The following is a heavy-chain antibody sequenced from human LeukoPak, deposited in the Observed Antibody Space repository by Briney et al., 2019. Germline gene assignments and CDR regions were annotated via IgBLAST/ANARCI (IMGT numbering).Heavy chain of an antibody. Sequence: GGSLRLSCAASGMTFSRYWMNWVRQAPGKGLEWVASIKEDGSVKNYVDSVRGRFTVSRDNAKNSLYLQMNSLRAEDTAVYYCARDKPFGDCADYWGQGTLVTVSS. CDR1: GMTFSRYW. D-gene: IGHD2-21*02. CDR3: ARDKPFGDCADY. V-gene: IGHV3-7*01. CDR2: IKEDGSVK. J-gene: IGHJ4*02.